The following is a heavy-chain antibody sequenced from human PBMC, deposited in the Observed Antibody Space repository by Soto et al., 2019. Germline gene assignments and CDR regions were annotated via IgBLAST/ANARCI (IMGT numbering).Heavy chain of an antibody. Sequence: QVQLQESGPGLVKPSQTLSLTCTVSGGSISSGGYYWRWIREHPGKGLEWIGYIYYSGSTYYNPSLKRRVTISVDTSKNQFSLKLSSVTAADTAVYYCARVNGDFWSGYSLRWFDPWGQGTLVTVSS. D-gene: IGHD3-3*01. V-gene: IGHV4-31*03. J-gene: IGHJ5*02. CDR2: IYYSGST. CDR3: ARVNGDFWSGYSLRWFDP. CDR1: GGSISSGGYY.